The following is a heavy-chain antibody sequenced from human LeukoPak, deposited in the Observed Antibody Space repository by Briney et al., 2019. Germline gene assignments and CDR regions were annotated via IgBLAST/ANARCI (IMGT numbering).Heavy chain of an antibody. D-gene: IGHD1-26*01. CDR1: GGSISSSSYY. CDR3: AGEQWELQGHNWFDP. Sequence: PSETLSLTCTVSGGSISSSSYYWGWIRQPPGKGLEWIGSIYYSGSTYYNPSLKSRVTISVDTSKNQFSLKLSSVTAADTAVYYCAGEQWELQGHNWFDPWGQGTLVTVSS. CDR2: IYYSGST. J-gene: IGHJ5*02. V-gene: IGHV4-39*01.